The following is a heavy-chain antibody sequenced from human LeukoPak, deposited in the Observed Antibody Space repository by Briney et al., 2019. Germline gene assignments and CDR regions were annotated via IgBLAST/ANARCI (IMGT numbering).Heavy chain of an antibody. Sequence: PSETLSLTCTVSGGSISSSSYYWGWIRQPPGKGLEWIGSIYYSGSTYYNPSLKSRVTISVDTSKNQFSLKLSSVTAADTAVYYCARDGGSGWYNYWGQGTLVTVSS. D-gene: IGHD6-19*01. CDR1: GGSISSSSYY. J-gene: IGHJ4*02. CDR3: ARDGGSGWYNY. CDR2: IYYSGST. V-gene: IGHV4-39*07.